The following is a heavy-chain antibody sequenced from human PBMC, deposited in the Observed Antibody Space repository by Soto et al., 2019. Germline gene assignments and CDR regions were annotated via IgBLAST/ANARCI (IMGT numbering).Heavy chain of an antibody. CDR3: AKGQYYDSTTYCFFDN. D-gene: IGHD3-22*01. J-gene: IGHJ4*02. CDR2: ISSSGTTT. Sequence: GGSLRLSCVASGVTFSNYAMTWVRQAPGKGLEWVSIISSSGTTTYYADSVKGRFTISRDNSKNTLFLQMNNLRAEDTAIYYCAKGQYYDSTTYCFFDNWAQGTLVTVSS. CDR1: GVTFSNYA. V-gene: IGHV3-23*01.